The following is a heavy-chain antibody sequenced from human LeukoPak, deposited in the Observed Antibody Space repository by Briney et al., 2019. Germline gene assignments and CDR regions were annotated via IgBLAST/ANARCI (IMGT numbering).Heavy chain of an antibody. CDR1: GFTVSSNY. D-gene: IGHD2-15*01. CDR2: IYSGGST. J-gene: IGHJ3*02. V-gene: IGHV3-53*01. Sequence: GGSLRPSCAASGFTVSSNYMSWVRQAPGKGLEWVSVIYSGGSTYYADSVKGRFTISRDNSKNTLYLQMNSLRAEDTAVYYCARGGCSGGSCHRSDAFDIWGQGTMVTVSS. CDR3: ARGGCSGGSCHRSDAFDI.